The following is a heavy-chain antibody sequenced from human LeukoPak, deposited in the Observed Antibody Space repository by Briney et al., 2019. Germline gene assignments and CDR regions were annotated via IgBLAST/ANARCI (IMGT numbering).Heavy chain of an antibody. D-gene: IGHD3-3*01. J-gene: IGHJ4*02. CDR1: GYTFTSYY. V-gene: IGHV1-46*01. CDR2: INPSGGST. Sequence: ASVKVSCKASGYTFTSYYMHWVRQAPGQGLEWMGIINPSGGSTSYAQKFQGRVTMTRDTSTSTVYMELSSLRPEDTAVYYCARPRTYYDSWSGYPPFDYWGQGTLVTVSS. CDR3: ARPRTYYDSWSGYPPFDY.